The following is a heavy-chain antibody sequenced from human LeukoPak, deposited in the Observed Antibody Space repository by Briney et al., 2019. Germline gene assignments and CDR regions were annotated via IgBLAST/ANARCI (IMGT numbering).Heavy chain of an antibody. V-gene: IGHV1-18*01. CDR2: ISAYNGNT. CDR3: ARDRGYYDSSGYFPYYYYYMDV. D-gene: IGHD3-22*01. J-gene: IGHJ6*03. CDR1: GYTFTSYG. Sequence: ASVKVSCKASGYTFTSYGISWVRQAPGQGLEWMGWISAYNGNTNYAQKLQGRVTMTTDTSTSTAYMELRSLRSDDTGVYYCARDRGYYDSSGYFPYYYYYMDVWGKGTTVTVSS.